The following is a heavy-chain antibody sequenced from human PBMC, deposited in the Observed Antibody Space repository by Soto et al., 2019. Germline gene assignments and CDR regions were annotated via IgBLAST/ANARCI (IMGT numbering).Heavy chain of an antibody. D-gene: IGHD3-16*01. CDR2: TIPILGIE. V-gene: IGHV1-69*02. CDR1: GGTFSNYG. Sequence: QVQLVQSGAEVKKPGSSVKVSCKAPGGTFSNYGISWVRQAPGQGLEWLGRTIPILGIENYAQKFQGRVTVTADKSTNTAYMELSRLRSDDTAVYYCATTPAEWRLDYWGQGTLVTVSS. J-gene: IGHJ4*02. CDR3: ATTPAEWRLDY.